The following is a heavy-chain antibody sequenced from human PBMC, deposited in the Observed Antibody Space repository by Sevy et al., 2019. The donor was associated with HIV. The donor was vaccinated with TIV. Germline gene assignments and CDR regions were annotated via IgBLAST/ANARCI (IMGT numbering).Heavy chain of an antibody. J-gene: IGHJ4*02. CDR3: SGFFGSGGSTAAGY. Sequence: GGSLRLSCTASGFTFGDYAMSWFRQAPGKGLEWVGFIRSKTYGETTEYAASVKGRFTISRDDSKSIAYLQMNSLKTEDTSVYYCSGFFGSGGSTAAGYWGQGTLVTVSS. CDR1: GFTFGDYA. D-gene: IGHD2-15*01. CDR2: IRSKTYGETT. V-gene: IGHV3-49*03.